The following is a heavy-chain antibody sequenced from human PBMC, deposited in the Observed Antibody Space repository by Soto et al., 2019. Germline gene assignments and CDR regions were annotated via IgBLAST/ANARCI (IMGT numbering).Heavy chain of an antibody. CDR1: GFTFSDYY. V-gene: IGHV3-11*01. J-gene: IGHJ3*02. D-gene: IGHD5-12*01. Sequence: PGGSLRLSCAASGFTFSDYYMSWIRQAPGKGLEWVSYISSSGSTIYYADSVKGRFTISRDNAKNSLYLQMNSLRAEDTAVYYCARVPRIVATVDAFDIWGRGTMVTVSS. CDR2: ISSSGSTI. CDR3: ARVPRIVATVDAFDI.